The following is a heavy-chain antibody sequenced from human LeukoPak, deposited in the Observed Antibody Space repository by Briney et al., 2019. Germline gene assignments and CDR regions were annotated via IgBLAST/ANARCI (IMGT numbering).Heavy chain of an antibody. Sequence: GGSLRLSCAASGFTFSSYAMSWVRQAPGKGLEWVSAISGSGGSTYYADSVKGRFTISRDNSKNTLYLQMNSLRAEDTAVYYCAKDQSEPIAAAAGGYNWFDPWGQGTLVTVSS. V-gene: IGHV3-23*01. CDR2: ISGSGGST. D-gene: IGHD6-13*01. J-gene: IGHJ5*02. CDR1: GFTFSSYA. CDR3: AKDQSEPIAAAAGGYNWFDP.